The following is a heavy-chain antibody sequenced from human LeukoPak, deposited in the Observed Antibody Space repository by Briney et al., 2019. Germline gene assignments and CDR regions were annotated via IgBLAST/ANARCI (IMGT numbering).Heavy chain of an antibody. CDR1: GFTFRSYG. J-gene: IGHJ4*02. V-gene: IGHV3-33*01. CDR2: IWYDGSNK. CDR3: ARDQSAWVRGVITYYFDY. Sequence: GRDLRLSCAATGFTFRSYGMHWVRQAPGKGLEWEAVIWYDGSNKYYADSVKGRFTISRDNSKNTLYLQMNSLRAEDTAVYYCARDQSAWVRGVITYYFDYWGQGTLVTVSS. D-gene: IGHD3-10*01.